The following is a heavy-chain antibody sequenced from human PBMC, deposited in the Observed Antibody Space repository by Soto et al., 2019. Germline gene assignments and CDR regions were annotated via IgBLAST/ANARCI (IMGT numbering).Heavy chain of an antibody. J-gene: IGHJ6*02. CDR3: AKDLGSGKPYYYYAMDV. CDR1: GFIFSKYG. CDR2: ISYDGSNK. D-gene: IGHD3-10*01. V-gene: IGHV3-30*18. Sequence: QVQLVESGGGVVQPGRSLRLSCGASGFIFSKYGMHWVRQAPGKGLEWVAVISYDGSNKYYAESVKGRFIISRDKSENTLYLQMNSLRAVDTSLYYCAKDLGSGKPYYYYAMDVWGQGTTVTVSS.